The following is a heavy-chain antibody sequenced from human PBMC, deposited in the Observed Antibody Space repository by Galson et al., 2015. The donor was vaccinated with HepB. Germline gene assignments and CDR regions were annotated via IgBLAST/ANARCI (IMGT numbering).Heavy chain of an antibody. V-gene: IGHV3-33*01. CDR3: ARYYGNYRAFDS. Sequence: SLRLSCAASGSAFSSHGTHWVRQAPGKGLEWVALIWFDGSKDYYADSAKGRFTISRDNSNNMLYLQMNTLRVDDTAVYYCARYYGNYRAFDSWGQGTLVTVSS. CDR1: GSAFSSHG. CDR2: IWFDGSKD. D-gene: IGHD4-11*01. J-gene: IGHJ4*02.